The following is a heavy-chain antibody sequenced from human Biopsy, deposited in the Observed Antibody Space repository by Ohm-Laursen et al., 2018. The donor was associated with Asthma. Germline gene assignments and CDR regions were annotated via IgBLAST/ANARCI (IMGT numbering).Heavy chain of an antibody. Sequence: SLRLSCAASGFAFSRDYMFWVRQAPGKGLEWVSVIHSGGTSHTADSVRGRFTISRDYSKNTLYLQMHSLRAEDTAVYYCARGDSSNWSHYYFDYWGQGTLVTVSS. CDR2: IHSGGTS. CDR1: GFAFSRDY. V-gene: IGHV3-53*01. D-gene: IGHD3-22*01. CDR3: ARGDSSNWSHYYFDY. J-gene: IGHJ4*02.